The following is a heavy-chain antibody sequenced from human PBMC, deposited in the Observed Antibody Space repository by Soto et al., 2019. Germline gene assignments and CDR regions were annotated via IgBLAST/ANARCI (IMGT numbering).Heavy chain of an antibody. CDR2: INAGNGNT. J-gene: IGHJ4*02. Sequence: ASVKVSCKASGYTFTSYAMHWVRQAPGQRLEWMGWINAGNGNTKYSQKFQGRVTMTRDTSASTAYMELSSLRSEDTAVYYCARPCCRYDGGGFCYFDYWGQGTLVTVSS. D-gene: IGHD3-22*01. CDR1: GYTFTSYA. V-gene: IGHV1-3*01. CDR3: ARPCCRYDGGGFCYFDY.